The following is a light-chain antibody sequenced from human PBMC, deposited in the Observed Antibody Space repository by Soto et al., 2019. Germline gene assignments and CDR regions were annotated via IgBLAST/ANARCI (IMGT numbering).Light chain of an antibody. Sequence: QSALTQRASVSGSPGQSITISCTGTSSDVGGYNYVSWYQQHPGKAPKLMIYDVSNRPSGVSNRFSGSKSGNTASLTISGLQAEDEADYYCSSYTSSSTLVVFGEGTQLTVL. CDR2: DVS. CDR1: SSDVGGYNY. CDR3: SSYTSSSTLVV. J-gene: IGLJ2*01. V-gene: IGLV2-14*01.